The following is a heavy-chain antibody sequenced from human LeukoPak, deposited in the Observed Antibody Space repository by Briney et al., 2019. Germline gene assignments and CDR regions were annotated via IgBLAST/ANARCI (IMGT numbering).Heavy chain of an antibody. J-gene: IGHJ4*02. Sequence: GASVKVSCKASGYTFTSYDINWVRQATGQGLEWMGWMNPNSGNIGYAQNFQGRVTITRDTSTSTVYMELSSLRSEDTAVYYCARGEDGYNQDFDYWGQGTLVTVSS. V-gene: IGHV1-8*03. CDR1: GYTFTSYD. CDR2: MNPNSGNI. CDR3: ARGEDGYNQDFDY. D-gene: IGHD5-24*01.